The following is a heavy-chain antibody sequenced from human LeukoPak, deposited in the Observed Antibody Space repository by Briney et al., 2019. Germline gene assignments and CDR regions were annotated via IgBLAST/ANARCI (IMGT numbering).Heavy chain of an antibody. D-gene: IGHD6-19*01. V-gene: IGHV3-53*01. CDR3: ASPSSGQSFDI. CDR2: IYTGGNT. Sequence: PGGSLRLSCAASGFTFSSNYMNWVRQAPGKGLEWVSVIYTGGNTYYADSVKGRFTISRDNSKNTLYLQMHSLRAEDTAVYYCASPSSGQSFDIWGQGTMVTVSS. CDR1: GFTFSSNY. J-gene: IGHJ3*02.